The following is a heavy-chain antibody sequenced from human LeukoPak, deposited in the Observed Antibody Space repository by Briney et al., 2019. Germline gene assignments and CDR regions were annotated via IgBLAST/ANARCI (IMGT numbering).Heavy chain of an antibody. CDR3: ARGDYQLLDY. Sequence: PSETLSLTCTVSGGSISSYYWSWIRQPPGKGLEWIGYIYYSGSTNYNPSLKSRVTISVDTSKNQFSLKLSSVTAADTAVYYCARGDYQLLDYWGQGTLVTVSS. CDR2: IYYSGST. V-gene: IGHV4-59*01. CDR1: GGSISSYY. J-gene: IGHJ4*02. D-gene: IGHD2-2*01.